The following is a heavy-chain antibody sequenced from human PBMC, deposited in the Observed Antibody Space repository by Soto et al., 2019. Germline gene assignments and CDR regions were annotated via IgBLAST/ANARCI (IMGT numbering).Heavy chain of an antibody. CDR2: ISGSGGST. D-gene: IGHD1-26*01. Sequence: PGGSLRLSCAASGLTFNNYAMSWVRQAPGKGLEWVSSISGSGGSTYYADSVKGRFTISRDNSKNTLYLQLNSLRADDTAVYFCAKWETSSYYGMDVWAQGTTVTVSS. CDR3: AKWETSSYYGMDV. CDR1: GLTFNNYA. J-gene: IGHJ6*02. V-gene: IGHV3-23*01.